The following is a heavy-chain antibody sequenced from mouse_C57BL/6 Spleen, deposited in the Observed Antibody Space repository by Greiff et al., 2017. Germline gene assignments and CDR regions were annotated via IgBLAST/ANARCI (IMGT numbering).Heavy chain of an antibody. D-gene: IGHD1-1*01. CDR1: GYTFTSYW. Sequence: QVQLQQPGTELVKPGASVKLSCKASGYTFTSYWMHWVKQRPGQGLEWIGNINPSNGGTNYNEKFKSKATLTVDKSSSTAYMQLSSLTSEDSAVYYCARSEGYGSRHWYFGVWGTGTTVTVSS. J-gene: IGHJ1*03. CDR3: ARSEGYGSRHWYFGV. CDR2: INPSNGGT. V-gene: IGHV1-53*01.